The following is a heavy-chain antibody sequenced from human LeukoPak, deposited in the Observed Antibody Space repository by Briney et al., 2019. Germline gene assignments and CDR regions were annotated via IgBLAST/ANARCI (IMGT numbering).Heavy chain of an antibody. CDR3: ARGSLSIAAAGTSWFDP. CDR1: GYTFTGYY. D-gene: IGHD6-13*01. J-gene: IGHJ5*02. CDR2: INPNSGGT. Sequence: GASVKVSCKASGYTFTGYYMHWVRQAPGQGLEWMGWINPNSGGTNYAQKFQGRVTMTRDTSISTAYMELGRLRSDDTAVYYCARGSLSIAAAGTSWFDPWGQGTLVTVSS. V-gene: IGHV1-2*02.